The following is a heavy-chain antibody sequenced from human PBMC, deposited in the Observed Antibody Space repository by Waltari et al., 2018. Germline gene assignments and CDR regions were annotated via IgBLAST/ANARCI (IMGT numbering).Heavy chain of an antibody. J-gene: IGHJ6*02. CDR1: GYTFTSYD. D-gene: IGHD5-12*01. V-gene: IGHV1-8*01. Sequence: QVQLVQSGAEVKKPGASVKVSCKASGYTFTSYDINWVRQATGQGLEWMGWMNPNSGKTGYAQKFQGRVTMTRNTSISTAYMELSSLRSEDTAVYYCARKAARGRGYYYGMDGWGQGAAVTVSS. CDR3: ARKAARGRGYYYGMDG. CDR2: MNPNSGKT.